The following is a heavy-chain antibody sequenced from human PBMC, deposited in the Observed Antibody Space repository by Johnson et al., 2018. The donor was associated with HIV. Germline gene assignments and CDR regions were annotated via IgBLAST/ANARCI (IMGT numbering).Heavy chain of an antibody. CDR3: ARVSMLFIAADAFDI. D-gene: IGHD2-21*01. J-gene: IGHJ3*02. Sequence: VQLVESGGGVVQPGRSLRLSCTASGFTFSSYWMSWVRQAPGKGLEWVANIKQDGSEKYYVDSVKGRFTISRDNAKNSLYLQMNSLRAEDTAVYYCARVSMLFIAADAFDIWGQGTMVTVSS. CDR2: IKQDGSEK. CDR1: GFTFSSYW. V-gene: IGHV3-7*02.